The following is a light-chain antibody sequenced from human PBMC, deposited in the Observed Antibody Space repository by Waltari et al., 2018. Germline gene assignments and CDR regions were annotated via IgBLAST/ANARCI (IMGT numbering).Light chain of an antibody. CDR2: DAS. CDR3: QQYDNLPLT. J-gene: IGKJ4*01. V-gene: IGKV1-33*01. Sequence: DIQMIQSVSSLSASGGDRVTITVEASQDISNYLNWYQQKPGKAPKLLIYDASNLETGVPSRFSGSGSGTDFTFTISSLQPEDIATYYCQQYDNLPLTFGGGTKVEIK. CDR1: QDISNY.